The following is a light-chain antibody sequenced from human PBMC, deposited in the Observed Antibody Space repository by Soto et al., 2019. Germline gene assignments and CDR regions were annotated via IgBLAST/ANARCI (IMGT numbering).Light chain of an antibody. CDR1: QSVSSSY. CDR2: GAS. Sequence: EIVLTQYPGTLSLSPGERATLSCRASQSVSSSYLAWYQQKPGQAPRLLIYGASSGATGIPDRFSGSGSGTDFTLTISRLEPEDFAVYYCQQYGSSPPLTFGGGTKVQIK. J-gene: IGKJ4*01. V-gene: IGKV3-20*01. CDR3: QQYGSSPPLT.